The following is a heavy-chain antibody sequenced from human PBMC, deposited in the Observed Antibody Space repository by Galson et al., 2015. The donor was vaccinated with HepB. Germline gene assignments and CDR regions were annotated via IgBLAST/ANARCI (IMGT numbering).Heavy chain of an antibody. CDR1: GFTFSNYG. J-gene: IGHJ6*02. D-gene: IGHD3-22*01. V-gene: IGHV3-30*18. CDR3: AKVLPEYYYDSSPLKVVYYGMDV. CDR2: ISYDGSNK. Sequence: SLRLSCAASGFTFSNYGMHWVRQAPGKGLEWVAVISYDGSNKDYADSVKGRFTISRDNSKNTLYLQMNSLRAEDTAVYYCAKVLPEYYYDSSPLKVVYYGMDVWGQGTTVTVSS.